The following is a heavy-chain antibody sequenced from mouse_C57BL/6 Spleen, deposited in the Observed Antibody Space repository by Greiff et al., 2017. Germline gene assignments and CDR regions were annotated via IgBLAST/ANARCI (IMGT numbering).Heavy chain of an antibody. Sequence: VQLQQSGAELARPGASVKMSCKASGYTFTSYTMHWVKQRPGQGLEWIGYINPSSGYTKYNQKFKDKATLTADKSSSTAYMQLSSLTSEDSAVYYCARVTTVVAYYAMDYWGQGTSVTVSS. D-gene: IGHD1-1*01. CDR3: ARVTTVVAYYAMDY. V-gene: IGHV1-4*01. J-gene: IGHJ4*01. CDR2: INPSSGYT. CDR1: GYTFTSYT.